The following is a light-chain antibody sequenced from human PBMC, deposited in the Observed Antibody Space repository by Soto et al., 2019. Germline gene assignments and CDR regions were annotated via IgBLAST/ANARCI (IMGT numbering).Light chain of an antibody. CDR1: QSVRSS. CDR2: DAS. J-gene: IGKJ3*01. Sequence: EIVLTQSPDTLSLSPGEIATLSCRASQSVRSSLAWHQQKPGQAPRLLIYDASNRATGIPARFSGSGSGTDFTLTISSLEPEDFAVYYGQQRSHWPPEVTFGPGTKVDIK. V-gene: IGKV3-11*01. CDR3: QQRSHWPPEVT.